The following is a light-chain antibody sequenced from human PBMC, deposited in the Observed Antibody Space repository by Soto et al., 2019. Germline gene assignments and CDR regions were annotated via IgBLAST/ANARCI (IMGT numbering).Light chain of an antibody. V-gene: IGKV3-20*01. CDR2: GAS. J-gene: IGKJ1*01. CDR3: QQYGTSPWT. Sequence: EIVLTQSPGTLSLSPGERATLSCRASQSISSSYLAWYQQKPGQAPRLLIYGASSRAVGIPDNFSGSGSGTGFTLTISRLEPEAFAVYYCQQYGTSPWTFGQGTKVEIK. CDR1: QSISSSY.